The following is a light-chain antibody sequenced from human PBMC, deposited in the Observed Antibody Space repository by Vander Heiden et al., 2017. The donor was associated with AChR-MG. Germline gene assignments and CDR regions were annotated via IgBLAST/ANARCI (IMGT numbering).Light chain of an antibody. Sequence: QSALTQPASVSGSPGQSIPISCTGTSSDVGGYNYVSWFQRHPGKAPNLMIYDVSNRPSVVSNRFSGSKSGNTAFLTISGLHGEDEADYYCSSYTSSTTWVFGGGTKLTVL. J-gene: IGLJ3*02. CDR3: SSYTSSTTWV. CDR2: DVS. CDR1: SSDVGGYNY. V-gene: IGLV2-14*03.